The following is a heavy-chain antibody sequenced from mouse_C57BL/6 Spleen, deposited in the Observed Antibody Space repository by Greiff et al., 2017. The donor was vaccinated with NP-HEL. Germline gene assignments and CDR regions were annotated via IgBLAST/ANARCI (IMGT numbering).Heavy chain of an antibody. Sequence: QVQLQQSGAELVRPGASVTLSCKASGYTFTDYEMHWVKQTPVHGLEWIGAIDPETGGTAYNQKFKGKAILTADKSSSTAYMGLRSLTSEDSAVDYCTGGYYDGSSSGFDYWGQGTTLTVSS. CDR2: IDPETGGT. V-gene: IGHV1-15*01. CDR1: GYTFTDYE. CDR3: TGGYYDGSSSGFDY. D-gene: IGHD1-1*01. J-gene: IGHJ2*01.